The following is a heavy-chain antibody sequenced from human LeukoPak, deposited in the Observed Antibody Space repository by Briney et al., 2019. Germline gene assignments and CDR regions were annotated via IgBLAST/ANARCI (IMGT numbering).Heavy chain of an antibody. J-gene: IGHJ4*02. CDR1: GFTFNSYA. D-gene: IGHD3-3*01. CDR3: ARILEWLLSSRTDY. CDR2: ISGSGGST. Sequence: TGGSLRLSCAASGFTFNSYAMSWVRQAPGKGLEWVSAISGSGGSTYYADSVKGRFTISRDNSKNTLYLQMNSLRAEDTAVYYCARILEWLLSSRTDYWGQGTLVTVSS. V-gene: IGHV3-23*01.